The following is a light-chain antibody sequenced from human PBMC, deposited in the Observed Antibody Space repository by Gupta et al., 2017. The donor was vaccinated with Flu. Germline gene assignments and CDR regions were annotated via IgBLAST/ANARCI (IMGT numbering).Light chain of an antibody. CDR2: ATS. CDR3: QQSHNFPRT. V-gene: IGKV1-39*01. Sequence: PSSLSASVGDRVTITCRASQAISTYLNWYQHKPGEAPKLLIYATSRLQSGVPSRFSGRGSGSAFTLTISSLQTEDSATYYCQQSHNFPRTFGQGTKVEIK. CDR1: QAISTY. J-gene: IGKJ1*01.